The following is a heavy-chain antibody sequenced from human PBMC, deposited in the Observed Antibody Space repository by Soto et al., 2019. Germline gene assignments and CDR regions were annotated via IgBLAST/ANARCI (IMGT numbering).Heavy chain of an antibody. V-gene: IGHV3-30-3*01. CDR3: ARVLYDFWSGYRPHYYYGMDV. J-gene: IGHJ6*02. CDR2: ISYDGSNK. Sequence: PGGSLRLSCAASGFTFSSYAMHWVRQAPGKGLEWVAVISYDGSNKYYADSVKGRFTISRDNSKNTLYLQMNSLRAEDTAVYYCARVLYDFWSGYRPHYYYGMDVWGQGTKVTVSS. CDR1: GFTFSSYA. D-gene: IGHD3-3*01.